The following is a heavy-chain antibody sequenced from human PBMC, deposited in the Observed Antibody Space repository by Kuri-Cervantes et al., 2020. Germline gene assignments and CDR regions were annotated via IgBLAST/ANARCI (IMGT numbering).Heavy chain of an antibody. J-gene: IGHJ4*02. CDR1: GFSLSTSGVG. CDR2: IYWDDDK. CDR3: AHSSPLPDSSGWFSTFDY. Sequence: SGPTLVKPTQTLTLTCTFSGFSLSTSGVGVGWIRQPPGKALEWLALIYWDDDKRYSPSLKSRLTITKDTSKNQVVLTMTNMDPVDTATYYCAHSSPLPDSSGWFSTFDYWGQGTLVTVSS. V-gene: IGHV2-5*02. D-gene: IGHD6-19*01.